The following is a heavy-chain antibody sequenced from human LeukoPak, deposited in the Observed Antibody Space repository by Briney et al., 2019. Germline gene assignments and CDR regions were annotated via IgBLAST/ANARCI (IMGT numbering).Heavy chain of an antibody. J-gene: IGHJ5*02. Sequence: ASVKVSCKASGYTFRSYGISWVRQAPGQGLEWMGWISGYNGNTHYAQKLQGRVTMTTDTSTSTAYMELRSLRSDDTAVYYCARERYYDFWSGYYQYNWFDPWGQGTLVTVSS. CDR2: ISGYNGNT. CDR1: GYTFRSYG. CDR3: ARERYYDFWSGYYQYNWFDP. D-gene: IGHD3-3*01. V-gene: IGHV1-18*01.